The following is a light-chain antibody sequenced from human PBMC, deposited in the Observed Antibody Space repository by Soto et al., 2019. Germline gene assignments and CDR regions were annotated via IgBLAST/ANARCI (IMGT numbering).Light chain of an antibody. CDR3: KQYGNSLIT. V-gene: IGKV3-20*01. CDR1: QSVSSD. J-gene: IGKJ5*01. Sequence: EIVMTQAPATLSVSPGERATLSCRASQSVSSDLAWYQQKPGQAPRLLIYGAYSRATGIQDRFSGSGSGTDFTLTIRRLEPEDSAVYYCKQYGNSLITFGQGTRLEIK. CDR2: GAY.